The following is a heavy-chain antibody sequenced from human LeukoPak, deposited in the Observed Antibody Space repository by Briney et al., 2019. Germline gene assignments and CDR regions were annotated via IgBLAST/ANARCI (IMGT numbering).Heavy chain of an antibody. D-gene: IGHD3-10*01. CDR2: IYYSGST. V-gene: IGHV4-59*01. CDR1: GGSISSYY. CDR3: AREDFPGYFDY. Sequence: SETLSLTCTVSGGSISSYYWSWIRQPPGKGLEWIGYIYYSGSTNYNPSLKSRVTISVDTSKNQFSLKLSSVTAADTAVYYCAREDFPGYFDYWGQGTLVTVSS. J-gene: IGHJ4*02.